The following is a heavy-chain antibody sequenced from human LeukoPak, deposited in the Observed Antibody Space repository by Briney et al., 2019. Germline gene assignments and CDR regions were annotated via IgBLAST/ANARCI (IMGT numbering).Heavy chain of an antibody. D-gene: IGHD5-24*01. CDR3: ASRDGYNYVSAFDI. J-gene: IGHJ3*02. CDR1: GGSISSGGYY. V-gene: IGHV4-31*03. CDR2: IYYSGST. Sequence: PSETLSLTCTVSGGSISSGGYYWSWIRQHPGKGLEWIGYIYYSGSTYYNPSLKSRVTISVDTSKNQFSLKLSSVTAADTAVYYSASRDGYNYVSAFDIWGQGTMVTVSS.